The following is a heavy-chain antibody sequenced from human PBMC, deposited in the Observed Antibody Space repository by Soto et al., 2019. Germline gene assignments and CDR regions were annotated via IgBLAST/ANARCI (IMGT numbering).Heavy chain of an antibody. D-gene: IGHD2-8*02. V-gene: IGHV4-4*02. CDR1: GGSIVSDYW. Sequence: SETLSLTCTVSGGSIVSDYWWQWVRQSPGKDLEWIGEINYGGGTNYKSSLTSRVTISVDTTKNQFSLKLTSVTAADTAVYYCARDKITGLFDYWGQGTLVTVSS. J-gene: IGHJ4*02. CDR3: ARDKITGLFDY. CDR2: INYGGGT.